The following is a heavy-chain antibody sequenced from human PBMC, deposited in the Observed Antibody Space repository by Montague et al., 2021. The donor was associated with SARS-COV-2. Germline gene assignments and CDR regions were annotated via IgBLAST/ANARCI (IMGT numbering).Heavy chain of an antibody. CDR2: ISSSGSTI. CDR1: GFTFSSYE. J-gene: IGHJ6*02. D-gene: IGHD6-25*01. Sequence: SLRLSCAASGFTFSSYEMNWVRQAPGKGLEWVSYISSSGSTIYYADSVKGRFTISRDNAKNSLYLQMNSLRAEDTAIYYCASDSGIAILDYYYSMDVWGQGTTVTVSS. V-gene: IGHV3-48*03. CDR3: ASDSGIAILDYYYSMDV.